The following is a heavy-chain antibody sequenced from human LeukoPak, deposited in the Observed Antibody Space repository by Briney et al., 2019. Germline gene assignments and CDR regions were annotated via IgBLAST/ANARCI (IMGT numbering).Heavy chain of an antibody. J-gene: IGHJ5*02. V-gene: IGHV3-48*01. D-gene: IGHD3-10*01. CDR1: GFTFSSYS. CDR3: ASIGANNWFDP. CDR2: ISSSSSTI. Sequence: PGGSLRLSCAASGFTFSSYSMNWVRQAPGKGLEWVSYISSSSSTIYYADSVKGRFTISRDNAKNSLYLQMNSLRAEDTAVYYCASIGANNWFDPWGQGTLVTVSS.